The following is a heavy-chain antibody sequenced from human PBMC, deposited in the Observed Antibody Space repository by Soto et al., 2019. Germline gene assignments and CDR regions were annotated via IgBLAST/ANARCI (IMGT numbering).Heavy chain of an antibody. CDR2: IYYSGST. V-gene: IGHV4-31*03. J-gene: IGHJ6*02. D-gene: IGHD4-17*01. CDR3: ARFPEEITTVTTGYYGMDV. Sequence: TLSLTCTVSGGSISSGGYYWSWIRQHPGKGLEWIGYIYYSGSTYYNPSLKSRVTTSVDTSKNQFSLKLSSVTAADTAVYYCARFPEEITTVTTGYYGMDVWGQGTTVTVSS. CDR1: GGSISSGGYY.